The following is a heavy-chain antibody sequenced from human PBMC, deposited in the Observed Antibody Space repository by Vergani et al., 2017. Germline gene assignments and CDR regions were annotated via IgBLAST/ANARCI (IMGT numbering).Heavy chain of an antibody. Sequence: VQLVESGGGLVQPGRSLRLSCAASGFTFDDYAMHWVRQAPGKGLEWVSGISWNSGSIGYADSVKGRFTISRDNAKNSLYLQMNSLRAEDTALYYCAKSWAELAVVGPVDYWGQGTLVTVSS. CDR2: ISWNSGSI. CDR3: AKSWAELAVVGPVDY. J-gene: IGHJ4*02. V-gene: IGHV3-9*01. CDR1: GFTFDDYA. D-gene: IGHD6-19*01.